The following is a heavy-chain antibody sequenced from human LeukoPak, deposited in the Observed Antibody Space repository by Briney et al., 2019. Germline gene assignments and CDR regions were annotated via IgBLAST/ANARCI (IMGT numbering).Heavy chain of an antibody. CDR2: IKKDGSEK. J-gene: IGHJ4*02. CDR3: ARDLSGVTGYTYGRGIDY. CDR1: GFSFGDYA. D-gene: IGHD5-18*01. V-gene: IGHV3-7*01. Sequence: PGRSLKLSCTTSGFSFGDYAVSWFRQAPGKGLEWVANIKKDGSEKYYVDSVKGRFTISRDNAKTSLYLQMNSLRAEDTAVYYCARDLSGVTGYTYGRGIDYWGQGTLVTVSS.